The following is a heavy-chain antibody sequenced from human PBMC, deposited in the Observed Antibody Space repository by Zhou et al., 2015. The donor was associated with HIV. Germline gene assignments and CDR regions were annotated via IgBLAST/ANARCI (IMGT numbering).Heavy chain of an antibody. CDR2: IIPILGIA. CDR1: GGTFSSYT. J-gene: IGHJ6*02. CDR3: ATSYPSGSLFHRYYGMDV. V-gene: IGHV1-69*02. Sequence: QVQLVQSGAEVKKPGSSVKVSCKASGGTFSSYTISWVRQAPGQGLEWMGRIIPILGIANYAQKFQGRVTITADKSTSTAYMELSSLRSEDTAVYYCATSYPSGSLFHRYYGMDVWGQGTTVTVSS. D-gene: IGHD1-26*01.